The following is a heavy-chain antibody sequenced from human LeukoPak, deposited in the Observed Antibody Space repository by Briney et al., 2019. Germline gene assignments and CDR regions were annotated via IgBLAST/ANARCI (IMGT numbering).Heavy chain of an antibody. Sequence: SETLSLTCAVYGGSFSGCYWSWIRQPPGKGLEWIGEINHSGSTNYNPSLKSRVTISVDTSKNQFSLKLSSVTAADTAVYYCARVRWLVRLVDYWGQGTLVTVSS. CDR3: ARVRWLVRLVDY. D-gene: IGHD6-19*01. CDR1: GGSFSGCY. V-gene: IGHV4-34*01. J-gene: IGHJ4*02. CDR2: INHSGST.